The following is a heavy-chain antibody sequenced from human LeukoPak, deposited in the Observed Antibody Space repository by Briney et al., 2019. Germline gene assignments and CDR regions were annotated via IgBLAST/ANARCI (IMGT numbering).Heavy chain of an antibody. D-gene: IGHD5-12*01. CDR3: AHGARGYRFDS. CDR2: IYWDDDM. J-gene: IGHJ4*02. Sequence: SGPTLVKPTQTLTLTCTFSGFSLSTSGVGLAWIRQPPGKALEWLALIYWDDDMRYSPSLKTRLTITKDTSKNQVVLTMTDMDPVDTATYFCAHGARGYRFDSWGQGTLVTVSS. CDR1: GFSLSTSGVG. V-gene: IGHV2-5*02.